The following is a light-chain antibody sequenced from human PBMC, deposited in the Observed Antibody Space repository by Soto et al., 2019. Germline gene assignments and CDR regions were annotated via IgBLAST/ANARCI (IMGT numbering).Light chain of an antibody. CDR3: QQFKSYPRT. CDR2: VAS. J-gene: IGKJ1*01. CDR1: QGISSS. V-gene: IGKV1-9*01. Sequence: IQLTQSPSSLSASVGDRVTITCRASQGISSSLAWYQQKPGKAPKLLIYVASTLHTGVPSRFSGSGSGTELTLSISSLQPEDFATLYCQQFKSYPRTLGQGTKVEMK.